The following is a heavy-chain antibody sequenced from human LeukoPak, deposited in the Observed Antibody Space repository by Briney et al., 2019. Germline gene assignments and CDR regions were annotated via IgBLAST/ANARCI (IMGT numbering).Heavy chain of an antibody. V-gene: IGHV3-30-3*01. J-gene: IGHJ3*02. CDR1: GFAFSSYA. CDR3: AREDIVVVLAAMSLAFDI. CDR2: ISYDGSNK. D-gene: IGHD2-2*01. Sequence: GRSLRLSCAASGFAFSSYAVHWVRQAPGKGLAWVAVISYDGSNKYYADSVKGRFTISRDNSKNTLYLQMNSLRAEDTAVYYCAREDIVVVLAAMSLAFDIWGQGTMVTVSS.